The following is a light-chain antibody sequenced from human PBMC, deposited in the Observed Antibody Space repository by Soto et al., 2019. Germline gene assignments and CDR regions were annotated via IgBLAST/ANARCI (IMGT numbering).Light chain of an antibody. V-gene: IGKV3-15*01. CDR2: AAS. CDR3: QQYNNWS. Sequence: EIVLTQSPGPLSLSPGERATLSCRASQSVSSNLAWYQQKPGQAPRLLIYAASTRATGIPARFSGSGSGTEFTLTISSLQSEDLAVYYCQQYNNWSFGQGTRLEIK. CDR1: QSVSSN. J-gene: IGKJ5*01.